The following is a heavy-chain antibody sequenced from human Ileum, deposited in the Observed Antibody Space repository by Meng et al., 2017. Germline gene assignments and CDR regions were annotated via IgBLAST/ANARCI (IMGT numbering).Heavy chain of an antibody. D-gene: IGHD3-10*01. CDR1: GDSINRGDHY. J-gene: IGHJ4*02. Sequence: QVQLQESGPGLVKPSQTLSLTCAVSGDSINRGDHYWTWIRQPPGKGPEWMGYIYSSGRTYYTPSLKGRLTISADTSQSTFSLKLNSVTATDTAVYFCAKATYLGSGYYSDYWGQGALVTVSS. V-gene: IGHV4-30-4*01. CDR2: IYSSGRT. CDR3: AKATYLGSGYYSDY.